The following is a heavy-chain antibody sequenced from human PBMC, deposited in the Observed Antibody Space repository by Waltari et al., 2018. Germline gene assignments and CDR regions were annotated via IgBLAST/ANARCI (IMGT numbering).Heavy chain of an antibody. CDR2: IIPIVGTA. Sequence: QVQLVQSGAEVKKPGSSVKVSCKASGGTFSSYAISWLRQAPGQGLVWMGGIIPIVGTANYAQKFQGGVTMTADESTSTAYMEVGSLRSEDTAVYDCARGDKDWFDPWGQGTLVTVSS. CDR3: ARGDKDWFDP. J-gene: IGHJ5*02. V-gene: IGHV1-69*12. CDR1: GGTFSSYA.